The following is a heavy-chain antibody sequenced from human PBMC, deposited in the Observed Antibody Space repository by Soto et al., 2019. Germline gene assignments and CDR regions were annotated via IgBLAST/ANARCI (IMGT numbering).Heavy chain of an antibody. CDR2: IYYSGST. CDR1: GGSISSGGYY. J-gene: IGHJ5*02. D-gene: IGHD6-13*01. V-gene: IGHV4-31*03. CDR3: ARRSIAAAGWWFDP. Sequence: QVQLQESGPGLVKPSQTLSLTCTVSGGSISSGGYYWSWIRQHPGKGLEWIGYIYYSGSTYYNPSLKSRVTISVDTSKNQVSLKLSSVPAADTAVYYCARRSIAAAGWWFDPWGQGTLVTVSS.